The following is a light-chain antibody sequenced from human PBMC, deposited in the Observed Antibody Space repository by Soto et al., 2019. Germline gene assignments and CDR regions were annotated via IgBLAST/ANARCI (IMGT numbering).Light chain of an antibody. CDR2: DAS. CDR1: QGIGRY. Sequence: EIVLTQSPGTLSLSPGESTTLSCRASQGIGRYLAWFQQKPGQPPRLLIYDASTRATGIPGRFSGSGSGTDFTLTISSLEPEDFAVYYCHQRSNWPLTFGPGTKVEI. CDR3: HQRSNWPLT. J-gene: IGKJ3*01. V-gene: IGKV3-11*01.